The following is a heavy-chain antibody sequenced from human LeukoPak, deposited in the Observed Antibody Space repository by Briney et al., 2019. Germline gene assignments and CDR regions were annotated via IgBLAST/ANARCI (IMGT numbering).Heavy chain of an antibody. J-gene: IGHJ4*02. Sequence: PSETLSLTCTVSGGSISSSSYYWGWIRQPPGKGLEWIGSIYYSGSTYYNPSLKSRVTISVDTSKNQFSLKLSSVTAADTAVYYCARGTRWYSSSLDYWGQGTLVTVSS. CDR1: GGSISSSSYY. CDR3: ARGTRWYSSSLDY. V-gene: IGHV4-39*07. D-gene: IGHD6-13*01. CDR2: IYYSGST.